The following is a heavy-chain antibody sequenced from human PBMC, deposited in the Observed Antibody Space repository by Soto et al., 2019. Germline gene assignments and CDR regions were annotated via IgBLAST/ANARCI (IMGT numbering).Heavy chain of an antibody. J-gene: IGHJ5*02. CDR3: TRDQGGSDDSWFDP. Sequence: EVQVVESGGGLVKPGGSLRLSCNFSFSMYSMDWVRQAPGKGLGWVASISSGSAFIKYADSVKGRFTISRDNAKNSVSLQMDSLRVEDTAMYYCTRDQGGSDDSWFDPWGRGTLVTVSS. V-gene: IGHV3-21*01. CDR2: ISSGSAFI. CDR1: SFSMYS. D-gene: IGHD4-4*01.